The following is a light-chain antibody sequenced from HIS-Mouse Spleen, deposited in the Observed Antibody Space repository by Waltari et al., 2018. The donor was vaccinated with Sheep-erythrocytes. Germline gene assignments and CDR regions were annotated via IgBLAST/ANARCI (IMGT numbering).Light chain of an antibody. CDR3: SSYAGSNNWV. V-gene: IGLV2-8*01. CDR1: SSDVGGSNF. CDR2: EVR. J-gene: IGLJ3*02. Sequence: QSALNPPPPASGSPGQPVTIPRPGTSSDVGGSNFVSWYQQHPGKAPKPMIYEVRKRPSGVPDRFSGSKSGNTASLTVSGLQAEDEADYYCSSYAGSNNWVFGGGTKLTVL.